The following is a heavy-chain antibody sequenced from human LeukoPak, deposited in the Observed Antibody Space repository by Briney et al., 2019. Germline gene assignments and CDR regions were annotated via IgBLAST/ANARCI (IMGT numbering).Heavy chain of an antibody. Sequence: GASVKVSCKASGYTFTSYGISWVRQAPGQGLEWMGWISAYNGNTNYTQKLQGRVTMTTDTSTSTAYMELGSLRPDDTAVYYCATRAVAGTDLRDYWGQGTLVTVSS. V-gene: IGHV1-18*01. J-gene: IGHJ4*02. D-gene: IGHD6-19*01. CDR2: ISAYNGNT. CDR3: ATRAVAGTDLRDY. CDR1: GYTFTSYG.